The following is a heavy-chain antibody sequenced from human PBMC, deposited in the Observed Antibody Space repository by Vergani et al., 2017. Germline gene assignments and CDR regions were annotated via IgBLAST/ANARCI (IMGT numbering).Heavy chain of an antibody. D-gene: IGHD3-10*01. CDR2: INHSGST. CDR3: ARGFTVRGVIDY. V-gene: IGHV4-34*01. CDR1: GGSFSGYY. J-gene: IGHJ4*02. Sequence: QVQLQQWGAGLLKPSETLSRTCAVYGGSFSGYYWSWIRQPPGKGLEWIGEINHSGSTNYNPSLKSRVTISVDTSKNQFSLKLSSVTAADTAVYYCARGFTVRGVIDYWGQGTLVTVSS.